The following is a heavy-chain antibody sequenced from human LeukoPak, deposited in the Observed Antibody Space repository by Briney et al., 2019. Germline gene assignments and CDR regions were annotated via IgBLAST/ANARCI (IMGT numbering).Heavy chain of an antibody. Sequence: PGGSPRLSCTASGFTVGNNYMKWIRQAPGKGLEWVSLIYSGGSTYYADSVKGRFTISRDSSKNTLYLQMNSLRVEDTAVYYCATNMGFWGQGTLVTVSS. CDR1: GFTVGNNY. CDR2: IYSGGST. J-gene: IGHJ4*02. D-gene: IGHD2/OR15-2a*01. V-gene: IGHV3-53*01. CDR3: ATNMGF.